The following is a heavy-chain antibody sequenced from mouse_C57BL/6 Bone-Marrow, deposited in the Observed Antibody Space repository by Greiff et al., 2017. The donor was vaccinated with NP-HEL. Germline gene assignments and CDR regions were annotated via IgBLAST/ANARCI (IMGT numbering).Heavy chain of an antibody. V-gene: IGHV5-6*01. Sequence: EVQLQQSGGDLVKPGGSLKLSCAASGFTFSSYGMSWVRQTPDKRLEWVATISSGGSYTYYPDSVKGRFTISRDNAKNTLYLQMSSLKSEDTAMYYCASPYDYLYAMDYWGQGTSVTVSS. CDR2: ISSGGSYT. CDR1: GFTFSSYG. J-gene: IGHJ4*01. CDR3: ASPYDYLYAMDY. D-gene: IGHD2-4*01.